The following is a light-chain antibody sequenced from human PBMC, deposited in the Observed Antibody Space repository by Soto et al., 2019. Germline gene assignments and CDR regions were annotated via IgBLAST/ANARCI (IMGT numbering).Light chain of an antibody. CDR3: QNYNGVSIT. J-gene: IGKJ4*01. V-gene: IGKV1-27*01. CDR2: GAS. Sequence: DIQMTQSPSSLSASVGDRVTIVCRASQGISNSLAWYQQKPGKVPKVLICGASSLQSGVPSRFSGSGSGTDFTLTISSLQPEDGATYYCQNYNGVSITFGGGTKVEIK. CDR1: QGISNS.